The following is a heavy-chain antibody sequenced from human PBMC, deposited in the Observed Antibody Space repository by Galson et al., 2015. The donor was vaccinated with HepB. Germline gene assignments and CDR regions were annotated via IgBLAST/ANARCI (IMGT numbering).Heavy chain of an antibody. Sequence: SVKVSCKASGYTFTSYGISWVRQAPGQGLEWMGWISGYNGNTKYAKKFQGRITMTTDTSTSTAYMELRSLRSDDTAVYYCARFRGRITIFGVLTGDNWFDPWGHGTLVTVSS. J-gene: IGHJ5*02. CDR3: ARFRGRITIFGVLTGDNWFDP. D-gene: IGHD3-3*01. V-gene: IGHV1-18*01. CDR1: GYTFTSYG. CDR2: ISGYNGNT.